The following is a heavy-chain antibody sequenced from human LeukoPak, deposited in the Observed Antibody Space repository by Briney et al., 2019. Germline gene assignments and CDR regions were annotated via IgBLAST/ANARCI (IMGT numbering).Heavy chain of an antibody. J-gene: IGHJ4*02. D-gene: IGHD3-16*01. CDR3: ARVSRGYYGY. CDR2: IYYSGST. CDR1: GGSISSYY. Sequence: SETLSLTCTVSGGSISSYYRSWIRQPPGKGLEWIGYIYYSGSTNYNPSLKSRVTISVDTSKNQFSLKLSSVTAADTAVYYCARVSRGYYGYWGQGTLVTVSS. V-gene: IGHV4-59*01.